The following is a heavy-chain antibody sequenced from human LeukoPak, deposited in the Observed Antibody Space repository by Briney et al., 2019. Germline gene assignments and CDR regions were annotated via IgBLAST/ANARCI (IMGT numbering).Heavy chain of an antibody. Sequence: ASVKVSCKASGYTFTGHYLRWVRQAPGQGVEWMGRINPNTGVTEYVQKFQGRVTITRDTSISTAYVELTRLRSDDTAIYYCARDPGYSYAVDYWGQGTLVTVSS. CDR1: GYTFTGHY. D-gene: IGHD5-18*01. CDR3: ARDPGYSYAVDY. CDR2: INPNTGVT. J-gene: IGHJ4*02. V-gene: IGHV1-2*06.